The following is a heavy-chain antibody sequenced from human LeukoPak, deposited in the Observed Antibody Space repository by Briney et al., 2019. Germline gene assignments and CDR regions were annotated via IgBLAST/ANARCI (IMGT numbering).Heavy chain of an antibody. CDR2: IYSGGST. CDR1: GFTFSSYG. V-gene: IGHV3-53*01. CDR3: ARVCSGGSCYYGAFDI. D-gene: IGHD2-15*01. J-gene: IGHJ3*02. Sequence: PGRSLRLSCAASGFTFSSYGMHWVRQAPGKGLEWVSVIYSGGSTYYADSVKGRFTISRDNSKNTLYLQMNSLRAEDTAVYYCARVCSGGSCYYGAFDIWGQGTMVTVSS.